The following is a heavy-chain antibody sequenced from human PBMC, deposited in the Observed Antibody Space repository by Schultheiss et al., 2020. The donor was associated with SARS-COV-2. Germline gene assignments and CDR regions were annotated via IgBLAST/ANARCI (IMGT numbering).Heavy chain of an antibody. Sequence: SETLSLTCTVSGGSLSGYYWSWIRQPPGKGLSYIGDIYYSGSTNYNPSPKSRVTISVDTSKNEFSLKLSSVTAADTAVYYCATGRREWTDYWGQGTLVTAPQ. CDR2: IYYSGST. V-gene: IGHV4-59*08. CDR1: GGSLSGYY. J-gene: IGHJ4*02. D-gene: IGHD1-14*01. CDR3: ATGRREWTDY.